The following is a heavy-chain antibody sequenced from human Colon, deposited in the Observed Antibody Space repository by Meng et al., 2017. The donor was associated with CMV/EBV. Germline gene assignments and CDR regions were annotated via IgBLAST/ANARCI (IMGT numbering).Heavy chain of an antibody. CDR1: GGSITDNYAY. D-gene: IGHD1-26*01. Sequence: SETLSLTCTVSGGSITDNYAYWGWVRRSPGKGLEWIGDVYFSGGASYNPSLKSRVTISVDTSKNQFSLRVNSVTAADTAVYYCAREGYSPPIVGALGSWGQGTLVTVSS. J-gene: IGHJ5*01. CDR2: VYFSGGA. CDR3: AREGYSPPIVGALGS. V-gene: IGHV4-39*07.